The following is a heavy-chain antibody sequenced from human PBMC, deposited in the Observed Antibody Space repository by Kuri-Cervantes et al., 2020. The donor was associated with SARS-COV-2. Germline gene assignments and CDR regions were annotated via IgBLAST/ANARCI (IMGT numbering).Heavy chain of an antibody. Sequence: ASVKVSCKASGYRFTSNYMHWVRQAPGQGLEWVGIINPSEGYTTYAQKFQGRVTMTRDTSTSTVYMELSSLTSDDTAVYYCARDQSSSWYNWFDPWGPGTLVTVSS. CDR1: GYRFTSNY. J-gene: IGHJ5*02. D-gene: IGHD6-13*01. V-gene: IGHV1-46*01. CDR3: ARDQSSSWYNWFDP. CDR2: INPSEGYT.